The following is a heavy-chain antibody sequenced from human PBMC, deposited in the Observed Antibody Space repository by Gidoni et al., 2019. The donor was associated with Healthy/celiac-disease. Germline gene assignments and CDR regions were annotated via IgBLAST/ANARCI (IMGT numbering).Heavy chain of an antibody. V-gene: IGHV3-9*01. Sequence: EVQLVESGGGLVQPGRSLRLSCAASGFTFDDYAMNWVRQAPGKGLEWVSGISWNSGSIGYADSVKGRFTISRDNAKNSLYLQMNSLRAEDTALYYCAKDQGDYYGSGSHYYYYGMDVWGQGTTVTVSS. CDR3: AKDQGDYYGSGSHYYYYGMDV. J-gene: IGHJ6*02. D-gene: IGHD3-10*01. CDR2: ISWNSGSI. CDR1: GFTFDDYA.